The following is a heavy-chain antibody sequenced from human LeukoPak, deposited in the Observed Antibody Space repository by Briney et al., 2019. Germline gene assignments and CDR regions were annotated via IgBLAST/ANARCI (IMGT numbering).Heavy chain of an antibody. CDR2: IIPILGIA. D-gene: IGHD5-12*01. V-gene: IGHV1-69*04. CDR1: GGTFSSYA. J-gene: IGHJ6*02. CDR3: ARAKQGYDVPYYYYGMDV. Sequence: SVKVSCKASGGTFSSYAISWLRQAPGQGLEWMGRIIPILGIANYAQKFQGRVTITADKSTSTAYMELSSLRSEDTAVYYCARAKQGYDVPYYYYGMDVWGQGTTVTVSS.